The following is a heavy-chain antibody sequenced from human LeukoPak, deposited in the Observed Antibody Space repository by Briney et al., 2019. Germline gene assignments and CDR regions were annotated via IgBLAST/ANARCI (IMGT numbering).Heavy chain of an antibody. CDR1: GGSISSYY. CDR2: IYYSGST. D-gene: IGHD2-2*01. CDR3: ARHRFVVVPAAIPYYYYYMDV. J-gene: IGHJ6*03. V-gene: IGHV4-59*08. Sequence: PSETLSLTCTVSGGSISSYYWSWIRQPPGKGLEWIGYIYYSGSTNYNPSLKSRVTISVDTSKNQFSLKLSSVTAADTAVYYCARHRFVVVPAAIPYYYYYMDVWGKGTTVTISS.